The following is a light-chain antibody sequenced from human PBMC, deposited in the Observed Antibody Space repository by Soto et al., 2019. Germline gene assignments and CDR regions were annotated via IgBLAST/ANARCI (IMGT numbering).Light chain of an antibody. V-gene: IGKV3-20*01. CDR1: QSIHTS. CDR2: SVS. J-gene: IGKJ2*01. Sequence: VLTQSPATLSLSPGERATLSCRASQSIHTSLAWYQQKPGQAPRLLIHSVSTRATGIPDRFSGSGSGTDFTLTISRLEPEDFAVYYCQQCGSSLPYTFGQGTKLEIK. CDR3: QQCGSSLPYT.